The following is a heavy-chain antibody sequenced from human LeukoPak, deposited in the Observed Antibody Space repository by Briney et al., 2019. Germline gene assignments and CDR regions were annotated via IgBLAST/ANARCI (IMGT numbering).Heavy chain of an antibody. J-gene: IGHJ5*02. CDR1: VGTFSSYA. D-gene: IGHD3-3*01. CDR2: IIPIFVTA. V-gene: IGHV1-69*05. Sequence: GPSVKASCKASVGTFSSYAISWVRQAPGQGLEWMGRIIPIFVTANYAQKSQGSVTITTDASTSTAYMELSSLSSDDRVVYYCAGDPLRFLEWHNWFDPWGQGTLVTVSS. CDR3: AGDPLRFLEWHNWFDP.